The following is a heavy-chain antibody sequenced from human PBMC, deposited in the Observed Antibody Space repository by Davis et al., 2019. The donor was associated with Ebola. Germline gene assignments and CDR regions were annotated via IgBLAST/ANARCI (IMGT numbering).Heavy chain of an antibody. J-gene: IGHJ4*02. Sequence: ASVKVSCKASGYTFTGYYMHWVRLVPGQGLEWVGWMNPNMEKTGYAPKFQGRVTVTWDNSISTAFMEVHSLTSADTSVYYCVRGGYSYGYGLDFWGQGSLVTVTS. CDR1: GYTFTGYY. V-gene: IGHV1-8*02. CDR3: VRGGYSYGYGLDF. CDR2: MNPNMEKT. D-gene: IGHD5-18*01.